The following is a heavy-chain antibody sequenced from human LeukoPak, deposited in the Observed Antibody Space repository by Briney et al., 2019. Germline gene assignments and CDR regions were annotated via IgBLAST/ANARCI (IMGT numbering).Heavy chain of an antibody. CDR1: GFAFTNAY. J-gene: IGHJ3*02. Sequence: GGSLRLSCTTSGFAFTNAYMTWVRQAPGTGLEWVSVIYSGGMTDYADSVKGRFTVSRDNSKNTVYLHMNSLRAEDTAVYYCARDSSFGRYTFDIWGQGTMVTVSS. V-gene: IGHV3-66*01. CDR2: IYSGGMT. CDR3: ARDSSFGRYTFDI. D-gene: IGHD3-3*01.